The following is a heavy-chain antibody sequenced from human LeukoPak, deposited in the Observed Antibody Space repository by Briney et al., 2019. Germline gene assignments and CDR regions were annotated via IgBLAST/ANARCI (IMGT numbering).Heavy chain of an antibody. D-gene: IGHD6-6*01. V-gene: IGHV3-30*02. J-gene: IGHJ4*02. CDR2: IRYDGSNK. CDR1: GFTFSSYG. Sequence: GGSLRLSCAASGFTFSSYGMHWVRQAPGKGLEWVAFIRYDGSNKYYADSVKGRFTISRDNSKNTLYLQMNSLKAEDTAVCYCAKGLVGAAREKADYWGQGTLVTVSS. CDR3: AKGLVGAAREKADY.